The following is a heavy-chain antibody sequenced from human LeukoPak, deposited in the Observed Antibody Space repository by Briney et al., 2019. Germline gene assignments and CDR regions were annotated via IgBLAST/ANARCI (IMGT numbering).Heavy chain of an antibody. V-gene: IGHV3-30*19. J-gene: IGHJ4*02. CDR1: GFTFSNYG. CDR3: ARDVPDIVATALDY. Sequence: GGSLRLSCAASGFTFSNYGMHWVRQAPGKGLEWVAVISYDGSNKYYADSVKGRFTISRDNSKNTLYLQMNSLRAEDTAVYYCARDVPDIVATALDYWGQGTLVTVSS. CDR2: ISYDGSNK. D-gene: IGHD5-12*01.